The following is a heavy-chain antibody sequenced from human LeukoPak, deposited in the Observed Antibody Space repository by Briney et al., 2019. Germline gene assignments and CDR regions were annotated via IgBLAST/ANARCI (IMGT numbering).Heavy chain of an antibody. CDR3: ATAPVDTAGMYNWFDP. CDR2: FDPEDGET. J-gene: IGHJ5*02. V-gene: IGHV1-24*01. D-gene: IGHD5-18*01. CDR1: GYTLTELS. Sequence: ASVKVSCKVSGYTLTELSMHWVRQAPGKGLEWMVGFDPEDGETIYAQKFQGRVTMTEDTSTDTAYMELSSLRSEDTAVYYCATAPVDTAGMYNWFDPWGQGTLVTVSS.